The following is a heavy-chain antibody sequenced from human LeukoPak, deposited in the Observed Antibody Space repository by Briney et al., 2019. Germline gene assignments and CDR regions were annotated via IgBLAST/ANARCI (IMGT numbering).Heavy chain of an antibody. Sequence: GGSLRLSCAASGFTVTTNYMTWVRQAPGKGLEWVSIIYSGGYTGYADSVKGRFAISRDNSKNTLDLQMNSLRAEDTAVYYCARRLEYSGSKGVFDYWGQGTLVTVSS. CDR3: ARRLEYSGSKGVFDY. V-gene: IGHV3-66*01. D-gene: IGHD1-26*01. J-gene: IGHJ4*02. CDR2: IYSGGYT. CDR1: GFTVTTNY.